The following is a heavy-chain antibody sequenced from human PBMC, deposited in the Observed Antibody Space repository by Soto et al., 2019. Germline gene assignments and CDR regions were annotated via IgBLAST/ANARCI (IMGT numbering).Heavy chain of an antibody. J-gene: IGHJ6*02. CDR2: MNPNSGNT. CDR3: ARGRGYYDFWSGYSLSDYYYGMDV. V-gene: IGHV1-8*01. Sequence: ASVKVSCKASGYTFTSYDINWVRQATGQGLEWMGWMNPNSGNTGYAQKFQGRVTMTRNTSISTAYMELSSLRSEDTAVYYCARGRGYYDFWSGYSLSDYYYGMDVWGQGTTVTVSS. CDR1: GYTFTSYD. D-gene: IGHD3-3*01.